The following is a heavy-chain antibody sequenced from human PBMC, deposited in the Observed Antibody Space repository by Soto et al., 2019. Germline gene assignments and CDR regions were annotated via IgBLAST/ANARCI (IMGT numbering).Heavy chain of an antibody. V-gene: IGHV1-2*02. Sequence: HVQLVQSGAEVKKPGASVKVSCKASGYTFTGYFIHWVRQAPGQGLEWMGWINPNSGGTNFAQKFQGRVTMTRDTSISTAYLELSSLKSDDTAVYFCARGWELVMGANYWGQGTLVTVSS. CDR2: INPNSGGT. J-gene: IGHJ4*02. D-gene: IGHD1-26*01. CDR3: ARGWELVMGANY. CDR1: GYTFTGYF.